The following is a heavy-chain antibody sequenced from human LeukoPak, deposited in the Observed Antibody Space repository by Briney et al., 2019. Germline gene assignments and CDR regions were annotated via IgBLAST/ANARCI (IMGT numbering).Heavy chain of an antibody. CDR1: GDSISAYY. V-gene: IGHV4-4*09. CDR3: ARSRPAPKEFDH. D-gene: IGHD2-2*01. Sequence: PSETLSLTCTVSGDSISAYYWSWIRQPPGKGLEWIGYIYTSGTTNYNPSLKSRVTMSADTSKNQFSLKLDSVTAADTAVYYCARSRPAPKEFDHWGQGTLVAVPS. CDR2: IYTSGTT. J-gene: IGHJ4*02.